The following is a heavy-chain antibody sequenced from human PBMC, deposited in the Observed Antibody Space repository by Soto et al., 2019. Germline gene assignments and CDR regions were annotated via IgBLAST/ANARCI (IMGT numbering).Heavy chain of an antibody. D-gene: IGHD6-6*01. CDR3: AKSGGIAAPDP. J-gene: IGHJ5*02. CDR1: GFTFSSYG. CDR2: ITGRGGST. V-gene: IGHV3-23*01. Sequence: EVQLLESGGGLVQSGGSLRLSCAASGFTFSSYGMTWVRQAPGKGLEWVSGITGRGGSTYYADSVKGRLTISRDNSKNTLYLQMNSLRAEDTAVYYCAKSGGIAAPDPWGQGTLVTVSS.